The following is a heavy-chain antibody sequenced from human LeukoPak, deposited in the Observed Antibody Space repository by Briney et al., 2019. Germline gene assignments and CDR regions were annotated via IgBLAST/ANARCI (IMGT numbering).Heavy chain of an antibody. CDR2: INHSGST. CDR3: ARRPSRHYYGSGSFNWFDP. Sequence: SETLSLTCTVSGGSISSSGYYWGWIRQPPGKGLEWIGEINHSGSTNYNPSLKSRVTISVDTSKNQFSLKLSSVTAADTAVYYCARRPSRHYYGSGSFNWFDPWGQGTLVTVSS. V-gene: IGHV4-39*07. J-gene: IGHJ5*02. D-gene: IGHD3-10*01. CDR1: GGSISSSGYY.